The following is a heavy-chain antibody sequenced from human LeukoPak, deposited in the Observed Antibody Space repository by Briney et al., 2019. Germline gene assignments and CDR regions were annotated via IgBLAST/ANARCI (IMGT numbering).Heavy chain of an antibody. CDR1: GFTFSDYY. D-gene: IGHD5-12*01. V-gene: IGHV3-23*01. J-gene: IGHJ6*02. Sequence: PGGSLRLSCAASGFTFSDYYMSWIRQAPGKGLEWVSAISGSGGSTYYADSVKGRFTISRDNSKNTLYLQMNSLRAEDTAVYYCAKDNPWLPQYYGMDVWGQGTTVTVSS. CDR2: ISGSGGST. CDR3: AKDNPWLPQYYGMDV.